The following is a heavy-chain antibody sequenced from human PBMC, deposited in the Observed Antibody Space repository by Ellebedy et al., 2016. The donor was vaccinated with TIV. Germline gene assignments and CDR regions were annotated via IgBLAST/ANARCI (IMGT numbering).Heavy chain of an antibody. CDR1: GYTFTDYD. V-gene: IGHV1-8*01. CDR3: AKNLPRTGDFEH. Sequence: AASVKVSCKASGYTFTDYDINWVRQATGHGLEWLGWMNTNSGNTGYAQKFQGRVTMTRDTSINTTYMELRSLTSEDTAVYFCAKNLPRTGDFEHWGQGTLVTVS. D-gene: IGHD7-27*01. J-gene: IGHJ4*02. CDR2: MNTNSGNT.